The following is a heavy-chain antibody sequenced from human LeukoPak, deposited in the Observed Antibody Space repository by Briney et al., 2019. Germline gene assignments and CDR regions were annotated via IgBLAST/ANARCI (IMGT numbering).Heavy chain of an antibody. CDR1: GGSFSGYY. D-gene: IGHD1-26*01. Sequence: ETLSLTCAVYGGSFSGYYWSWIRQPPGKGLEWIGEINHSGSTNYNPSLKSRVTISVDTSKNQFSLKLSSVTAADTAVYYCARGLPIVGATTFRYWGQGTPVTVSS. CDR2: INHSGST. V-gene: IGHV4-34*01. CDR3: ARGLPIVGATTFRY. J-gene: IGHJ4*02.